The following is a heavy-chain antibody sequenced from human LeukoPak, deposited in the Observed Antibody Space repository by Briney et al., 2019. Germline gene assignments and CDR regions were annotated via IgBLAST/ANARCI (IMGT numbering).Heavy chain of an antibody. CDR2: INPNTGDR. Sequence: ASLKVSCKASGYTFTNYHINWVRQAPGQGLEWMGWINPNTGDRGYAQKFQGRVSITSDTSIGTAYMELGSPRSEDTAVYFCARTTSLTASGYDYWGQGTLVTVSS. CDR3: ARTTSLTASGYDY. J-gene: IGHJ4*02. V-gene: IGHV1-8*03. D-gene: IGHD4-17*01. CDR1: GYTFTNYH.